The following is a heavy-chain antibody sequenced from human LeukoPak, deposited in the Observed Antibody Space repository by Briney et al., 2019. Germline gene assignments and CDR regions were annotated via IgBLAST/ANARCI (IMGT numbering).Heavy chain of an antibody. CDR2: TYSGGRT. J-gene: IGHJ6*03. Sequence: HPGGSLRLSCAASGFTVSSNYMSWVRQAPGKGLEWVSVTYSGGRTYYADSVKGRFTISRDNSKNTLYLQMNSLRAEDTAVYYCARVYYGSGSLHYYYYYMDVWGKGTTVTISS. V-gene: IGHV3-53*01. CDR1: GFTVSSNY. CDR3: ARVYYGSGSLHYYYYYMDV. D-gene: IGHD3-10*01.